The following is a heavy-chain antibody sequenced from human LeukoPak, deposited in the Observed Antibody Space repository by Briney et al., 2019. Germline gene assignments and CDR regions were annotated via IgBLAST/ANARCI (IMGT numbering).Heavy chain of an antibody. CDR3: ARDKIAAAGYFDL. D-gene: IGHD6-13*01. CDR1: GVSISSYY. J-gene: IGHJ4*02. Sequence: SETLSLTCTVSGVSISSYYWSWIRQPPGKGLEWIGYVYYSGNTNYNPSLKSRATISRDTSKNQFSLKLSSVTAADAAVYYCARDKIAAAGYFDLWGQGTLVTVSS. V-gene: IGHV4-59*01. CDR2: VYYSGNT.